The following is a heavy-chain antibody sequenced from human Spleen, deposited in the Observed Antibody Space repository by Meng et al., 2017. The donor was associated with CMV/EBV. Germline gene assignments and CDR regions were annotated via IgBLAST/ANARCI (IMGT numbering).Heavy chain of an antibody. CDR3: LYFDY. CDR2: ISGRGSST. V-gene: IGHV3-23*01. Sequence: GESLKISCAASGFTFSNYAMSWVRQAPGKGLEWVSTISGRGSSTYYADSVKGRFTISRDNSKNTVYLQMNSLRAEDTAVYYCLYFDYWGQGTLVTVSS. CDR1: GFTFSNYA. J-gene: IGHJ4*02.